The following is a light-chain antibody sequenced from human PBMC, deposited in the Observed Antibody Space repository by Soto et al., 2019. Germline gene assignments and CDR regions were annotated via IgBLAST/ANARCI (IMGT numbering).Light chain of an antibody. V-gene: IGKV3-11*01. J-gene: IGKJ1*01. Sequence: EILLTQSPATLSLSPGERATLSCRASQSVSRYLAWYQQKPGQAPRLLIYDASNRATGIPARFSGSGSGTDFTLTISRLEPEDFEVYYCQQYGTSPRTFGQGTKVDIK. CDR1: QSVSRY. CDR3: QQYGTSPRT. CDR2: DAS.